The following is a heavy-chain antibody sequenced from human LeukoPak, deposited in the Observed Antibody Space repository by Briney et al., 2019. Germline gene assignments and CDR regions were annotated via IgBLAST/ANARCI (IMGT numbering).Heavy chain of an antibody. CDR3: ARDRLVVGPKAPDY. CDR2: ISYDENDK. D-gene: IGHD1-26*01. CDR1: GFTFSSYA. Sequence: PGGSLRLSCAASGFTFSSYAMHWVRQAPGKGLEWVAVISYDENDKYYADSVKGRFTISRDNSKNTLYLQMNSLRAEDTAVYYCARDRLVVGPKAPDYWGQGTLVTVSS. J-gene: IGHJ4*02. V-gene: IGHV3-30-3*01.